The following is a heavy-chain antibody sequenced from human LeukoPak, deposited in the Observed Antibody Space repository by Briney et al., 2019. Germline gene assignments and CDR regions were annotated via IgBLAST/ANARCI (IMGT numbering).Heavy chain of an antibody. V-gene: IGHV4-4*07. CDR3: ARDRDYYDSSGYDP. J-gene: IGHJ5*02. Sequence: SEALSLTCTVSGGSISSYYWSWIRQPAGKGLEWIGRIYTSGSTNYNPSLKSRVTMSVDTSKNQFSLKLSSVTAADTAVYYCARDRDYYDSSGYDPWGQGTLVTVSS. D-gene: IGHD3-22*01. CDR1: GGSISSYY. CDR2: IYTSGST.